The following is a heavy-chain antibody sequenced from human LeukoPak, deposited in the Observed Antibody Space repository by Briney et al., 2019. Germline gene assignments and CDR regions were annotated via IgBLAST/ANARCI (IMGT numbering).Heavy chain of an antibody. CDR2: MNPNSGAA. Sequence: ASVKVSCKTSGFVFTSFDFHWVRQAAGQGPEWMGWMNPNSGAAGSALTFQGRVTMTRDTSVDTAYMELSGLTSADTAVYYCTRLGYGGYVHGFDXXXQGTMVTVSS. V-gene: IGHV1-8*01. J-gene: IGHJ3*01. D-gene: IGHD6-25*01. CDR3: TRLGYGGYVHGFDX. CDR1: GFVFTSFD.